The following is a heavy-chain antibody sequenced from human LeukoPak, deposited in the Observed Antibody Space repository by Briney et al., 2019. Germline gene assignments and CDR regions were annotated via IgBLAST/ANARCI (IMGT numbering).Heavy chain of an antibody. Sequence: SETLSLTCTVSGGSISSYYWSWIRQPAGKGLEWIGRIYTSGSTNYNPSLKSRVTMSVDTSKNQFSLKLSSVTAADTAVYYCARDVGQQLAPYYYYYYYMDVWGKGTTVTVSS. CDR1: GGSISSYY. CDR2: IYTSGST. D-gene: IGHD6-13*01. V-gene: IGHV4-4*07. CDR3: ARDVGQQLAPYYYYYYYMDV. J-gene: IGHJ6*03.